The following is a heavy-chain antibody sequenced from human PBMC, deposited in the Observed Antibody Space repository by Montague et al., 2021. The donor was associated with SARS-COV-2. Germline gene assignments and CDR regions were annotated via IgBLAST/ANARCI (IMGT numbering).Heavy chain of an antibody. V-gene: IGHV3-23*01. J-gene: IGHJ4*02. D-gene: IGHD3-9*01. CDR2: ISGSGGST. CDR3: AKATWVLTVASLDY. Sequence: RLSCAASGFTFSSYAMSWVRQAPGKGLEWVSAISGSGGSTYYADSVKGRFTISRDNSKNTLYLQMNSLRAEDTAVYYCAKATWVLTVASLDYWGQGTLVTVSS. CDR1: GFTFSSYA.